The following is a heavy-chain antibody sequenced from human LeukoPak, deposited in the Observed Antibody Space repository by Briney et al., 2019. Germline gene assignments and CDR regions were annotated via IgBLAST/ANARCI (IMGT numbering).Heavy chain of an antibody. J-gene: IGHJ3*02. CDR2: FSSNGGST. D-gene: IGHD2-15*01. Sequence: GGSLRLSCAASGFTFSSYAMHWVRQAPGKGLEYVSAFSSNGGSTYYANSVKGRFTISRDNSKNTLYLQMGSLRAEDMAVYYCARYCSGGSCYSNDAFDIWGQGTMVTVSS. V-gene: IGHV3-64*01. CDR1: GFTFSSYA. CDR3: ARYCSGGSCYSNDAFDI.